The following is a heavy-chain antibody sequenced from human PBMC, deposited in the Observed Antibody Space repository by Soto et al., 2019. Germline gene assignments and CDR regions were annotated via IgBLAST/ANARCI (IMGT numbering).Heavy chain of an antibody. CDR1: GYTFTDYY. CDR2: INPNSGGT. Sequence: GASVKVSCKASGYTFTDYYIHWVRQAPGQGLEWMGWINPNSGGTNYAQKFQGRVTMTRDTSIGTAYMELSRLISDDTAVYYCARGDVRVVASFDPWGQGALVTVSS. D-gene: IGHD2-15*01. V-gene: IGHV1-2*02. CDR3: ARGDVRVVASFDP. J-gene: IGHJ5*02.